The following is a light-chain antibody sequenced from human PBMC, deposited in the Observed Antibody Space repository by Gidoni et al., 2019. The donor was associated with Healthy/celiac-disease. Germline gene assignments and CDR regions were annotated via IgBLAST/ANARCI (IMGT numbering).Light chain of an antibody. V-gene: IGLV3-21*02. Sequence: SYVLTQPPSVSVAPGQTARITCGGNNIGSKSVHWYQQKPGQAPVLVVYDESDRPSGIPERFSGSNSGNPATLTISRVEAGDEADYYCQVWDSSSDHFLFGGGTKLTVL. CDR2: DES. CDR1: NIGSKS. CDR3: QVWDSSSDHFL. J-gene: IGLJ2*01.